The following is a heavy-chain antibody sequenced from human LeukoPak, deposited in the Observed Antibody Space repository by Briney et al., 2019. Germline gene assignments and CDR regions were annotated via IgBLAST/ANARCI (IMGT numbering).Heavy chain of an antibody. CDR3: ARRPGYCPNGVCYKRNWFDP. D-gene: IGHD2-8*01. CDR1: GGSFSDYY. CDR2: INQSGST. Sequence: PSETLSLTCAVYGGSFSDYYWNWIRQPPGKGLEWIGEINQSGSTNYNPSLKSRVTLSVDTSNNQFSLELSSVTAADTAVYYCARRPGYCPNGVCYKRNWFDPWGQGTLVTVSS. V-gene: IGHV4-34*01. J-gene: IGHJ5*02.